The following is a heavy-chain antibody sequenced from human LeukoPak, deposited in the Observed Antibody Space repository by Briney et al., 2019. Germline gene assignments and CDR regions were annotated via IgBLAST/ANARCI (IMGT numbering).Heavy chain of an antibody. D-gene: IGHD3-22*01. Sequence: SVKVSCKASGGTFSSYAISWVRQAPGQGLEWMGGIIPIFGTANYAQKFQGRVTITTDESTSTAYMELSSLRSEDTAVYYCATERKKYYYDSSGYYYQWGQGTLVTVSS. CDR2: IIPIFGTA. V-gene: IGHV1-69*05. CDR3: ATERKKYYYDSSGYYYQ. J-gene: IGHJ4*02. CDR1: GGTFSSYA.